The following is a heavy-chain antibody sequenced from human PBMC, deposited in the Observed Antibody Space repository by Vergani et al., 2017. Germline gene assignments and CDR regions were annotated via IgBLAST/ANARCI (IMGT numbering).Heavy chain of an antibody. CDR3: AKGVYCSSTNCYEGRGYYYGMGV. D-gene: IGHD2-2*01. Sequence: QVQLVESGGGVVHPGRSLRLSCTPSSFKLGDYGMHWVRQAPGRGLEWVSMTWYEGNNNYYADSVKGRFTISKDISKNTLYLQMNSLSGDDTAVYYWAKGVYCSSTNCYEGRGYYYGMGVWGQGTTVTFSS. CDR1: SFKLGDYG. V-gene: IGHV3-33*06. J-gene: IGHJ6*02. CDR2: TWYEGNNN.